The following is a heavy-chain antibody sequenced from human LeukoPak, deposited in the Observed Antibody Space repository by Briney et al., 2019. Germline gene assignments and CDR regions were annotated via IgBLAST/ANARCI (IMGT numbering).Heavy chain of an antibody. Sequence: PGGSLRLSCAASGFTFSTYSMNWVRQAPGKGLEWVSYITSSSSNIYYADSVKGRFTISRDNAKNSLYLQLNSLRDEDTAVYYCARSLGVVGIAAAGTFDPWGQGTLVTVSS. D-gene: IGHD6-13*01. V-gene: IGHV3-48*02. CDR2: ITSSSSNI. J-gene: IGHJ5*02. CDR3: ARSLGVVGIAAAGTFDP. CDR1: GFTFSTYS.